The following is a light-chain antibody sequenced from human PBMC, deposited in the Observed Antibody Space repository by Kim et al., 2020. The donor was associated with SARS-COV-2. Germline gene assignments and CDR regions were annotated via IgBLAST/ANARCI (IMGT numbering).Light chain of an antibody. V-gene: IGLV1-40*01. CDR3: QSYDSGLGGSI. CDR1: TSNIGAGYD. CDR2: SYT. Sequence: QRVTISCTGSTSNIGAGYDVHWYQQLPGVAPKFIISSYTIRPSGVPDRFSASKSGTSASLTITGLQAEDEAEYFCQSYDSGLGGSIFGGGTQLTVL. J-gene: IGLJ2*01.